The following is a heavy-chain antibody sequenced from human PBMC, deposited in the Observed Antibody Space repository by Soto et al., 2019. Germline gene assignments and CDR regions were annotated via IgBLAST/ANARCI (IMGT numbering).Heavy chain of an antibody. J-gene: IGHJ3*02. CDR1: GFICGSYD. CDR3: AKATATGGGAFDI. Sequence: GGSLRLSCAASGFICGSYDMSWVRQAPGKGLEWVSTILVDGRTFYVDSVKGRFTISRDSSQNTVYLQMNSLTAGDTALYYCAKATATGGGAFDICGQGTKVTVSS. D-gene: IGHD2-8*02. CDR2: ILVDGRT. V-gene: IGHV3-23*01.